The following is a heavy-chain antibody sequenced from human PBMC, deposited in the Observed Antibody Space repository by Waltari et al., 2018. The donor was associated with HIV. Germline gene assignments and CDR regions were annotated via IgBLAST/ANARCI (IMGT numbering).Heavy chain of an antibody. CDR1: GFTFSSYW. Sequence: EVQLVESGGGLVQPGGSLRLSCAASGFTFSSYWILSFRQAPGKGLEWVANIKQDGSEKSYVDSVKGRFTILRDNAKNSLYLQMNSLRAEDTAVYYCAREDYGDSPLHPSDYWGRGTLVTVSS. V-gene: IGHV3-7*01. CDR3: AREDYGDSPLHPSDY. CDR2: IKQDGSEK. J-gene: IGHJ4*02. D-gene: IGHD4-17*01.